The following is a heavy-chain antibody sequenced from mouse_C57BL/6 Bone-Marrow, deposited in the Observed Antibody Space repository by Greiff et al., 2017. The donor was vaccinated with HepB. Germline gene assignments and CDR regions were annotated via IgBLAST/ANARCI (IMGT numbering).Heavy chain of an antibody. CDR2: IWSGGST. CDR1: GFSLTSYG. V-gene: IGHV2-2*01. CDR3: ARTDMDY. Sequence: VKLVESGPGLVQPSQSLSITCTVSGFSLTSYGVHWVRQSPGKGLEWLGVIWSGGSTDYNAAFISRLSISKDNSTSQVFFKMNSLQADDTAIYYCARTDMDYWGQGTSVTVSS. J-gene: IGHJ4*01.